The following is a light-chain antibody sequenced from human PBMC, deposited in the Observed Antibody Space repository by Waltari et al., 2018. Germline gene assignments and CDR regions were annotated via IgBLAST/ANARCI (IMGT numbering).Light chain of an antibody. CDR1: QSISSW. Sequence: QSPSTLSASVGDRVTITCRASQSISSWLAWYQQKPGKAPKLLIYKASSLESGVPSRFSGSGSGTEFTLTISSLQPDDFATYYCQQYNSYLFTFGPGTKV. CDR2: KAS. CDR3: QQYNSYLFT. V-gene: IGKV1-5*03. J-gene: IGKJ3*01.